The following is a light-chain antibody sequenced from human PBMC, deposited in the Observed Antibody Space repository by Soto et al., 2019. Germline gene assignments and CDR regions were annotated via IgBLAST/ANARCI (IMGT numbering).Light chain of an antibody. V-gene: IGKV1-39*01. J-gene: IGKJ1*01. CDR1: QSISYR. CDR3: QQSYSFPWT. CDR2: ATS. Sequence: DIQMTQSPSSLSASVGDRVAITCRASQSISYRLTWYQQKPGEAPKVLIYATSNLQRGVPSRFSGSGSGTDFTLTISSLQPEDFGNYYCQQSYSFPWTFGQGTKVEIK.